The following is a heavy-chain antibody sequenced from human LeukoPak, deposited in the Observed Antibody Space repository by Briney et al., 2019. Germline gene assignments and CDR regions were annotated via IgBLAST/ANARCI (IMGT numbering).Heavy chain of an antibody. J-gene: IGHJ3*02. Sequence: PSETLSLTCAVYGGSFSGYYWSWIRQPPGKGLEWIGEINHSGSTNYNPSLKSRVTISVDTSKNQFSLKLSSVTAADTAVYYCARDLGEMVVTGASDIWDQGTMVTVSS. CDR1: GGSFSGYY. CDR3: ARDLGEMVVTGASDI. D-gene: IGHD2-21*02. CDR2: INHSGST. V-gene: IGHV4-34*01.